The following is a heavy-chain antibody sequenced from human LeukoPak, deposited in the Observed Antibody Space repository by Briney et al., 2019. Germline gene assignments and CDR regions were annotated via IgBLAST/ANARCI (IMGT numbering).Heavy chain of an antibody. J-gene: IGHJ4*02. Sequence: PGGSLRLSCAASGFTFSNAWTSWVRQAPGKGLEWVGRIKSKTDGGTTDYAAPVKGRFTISRDDSETTLYLQMNSLKTEDTAVYYRTTGGVAGQRGRYWGQGTLVTVSS. CDR3: TTGGVAGQRGRY. CDR2: IKSKTDGGTT. V-gene: IGHV3-15*01. CDR1: GFTFSNAW. D-gene: IGHD2-15*01.